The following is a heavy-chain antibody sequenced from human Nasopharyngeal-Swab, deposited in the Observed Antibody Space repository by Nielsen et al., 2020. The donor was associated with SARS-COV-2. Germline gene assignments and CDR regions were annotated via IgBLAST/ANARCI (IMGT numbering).Heavy chain of an antibody. J-gene: IGHJ4*02. Sequence: SETLSLTCAVSGGFISSNNWWSWVRQPPGKGLEWIGEIYHSGSTNYSPSLKSRVTVSVDKSKNQFSLKLSSVTAADTAVYYCARGEYDILTGYYTFDYWGQGTLVTVSS. CDR3: ARGEYDILTGYYTFDY. CDR1: GGFISSNNW. CDR2: IYHSGST. D-gene: IGHD3-9*01. V-gene: IGHV4-4*02.